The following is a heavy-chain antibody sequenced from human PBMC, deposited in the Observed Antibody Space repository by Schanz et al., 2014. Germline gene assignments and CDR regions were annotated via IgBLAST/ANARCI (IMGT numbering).Heavy chain of an antibody. CDR3: ARNRGSGGQNWYFDL. J-gene: IGHJ2*01. D-gene: IGHD1-26*01. V-gene: IGHV3-48*04. CDR1: GFSFSSYA. Sequence: EVQLVESGGGLVQPGGSLRLSCATSGFSFSSYAINWVRQAPGKGLEWVSYISSASSTINYADSVKGRFTISRDNTKNSLFLQLNSLRADDTAVYYCARNRGSGGQNWYFDLWGRGTLVTVSS. CDR2: ISSASSTI.